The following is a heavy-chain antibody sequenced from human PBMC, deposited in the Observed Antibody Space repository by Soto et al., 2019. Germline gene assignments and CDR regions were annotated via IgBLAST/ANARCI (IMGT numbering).Heavy chain of an antibody. CDR1: GFTFSSYA. D-gene: IGHD4-17*01. J-gene: IGHJ6*02. CDR2: ISGSGGST. V-gene: IGHV3-23*01. Sequence: EVQLLESGGGLVQPGGSLRLSCAASGFTFSSYAMSWVRQAPGKGLEWVSAISGSGGSTYYADSVKGRFTISRDNSKNTLYLQMNSLRAEDTAVYYCAKELTFYGDYFYYYGMDVWGQGTTVTVSS. CDR3: AKELTFYGDYFYYYGMDV.